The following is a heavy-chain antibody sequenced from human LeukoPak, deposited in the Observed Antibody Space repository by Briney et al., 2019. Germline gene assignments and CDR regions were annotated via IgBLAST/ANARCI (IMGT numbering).Heavy chain of an antibody. Sequence: TGGSLRLSCAASGFTFSSYSMNWVRQAPGKGLEWVSSISSSSSYIYYADSVKGRFTISRDNAKNSLYLQMNSLRAEDTAVYYCARDYYDSSGVIDYWGQGTLVTVSS. CDR1: GFTFSSYS. V-gene: IGHV3-21*01. CDR3: ARDYYDSSGVIDY. D-gene: IGHD3-22*01. CDR2: ISSSSSYI. J-gene: IGHJ4*02.